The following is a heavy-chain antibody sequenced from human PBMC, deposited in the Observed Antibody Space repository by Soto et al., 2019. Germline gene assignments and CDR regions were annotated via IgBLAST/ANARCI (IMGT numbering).Heavy chain of an antibody. D-gene: IGHD3-10*01. V-gene: IGHV3-30-3*01. CDR1: GFTFSSYA. J-gene: IGHJ4*02. CDR3: ARDFLRITMVRGVIITVGFDY. Sequence: QVQLVESGGGVVQPGRSLRLSCVASGFTFSSYAMHWVRQAPGKGLEWVAVISYDGSNKYYADSVKGRFTISRDNSKNSLYLQMNRLRAEDTAVYYCARDFLRITMVRGVIITVGFDYWGQGTLVTVSS. CDR2: ISYDGSNK.